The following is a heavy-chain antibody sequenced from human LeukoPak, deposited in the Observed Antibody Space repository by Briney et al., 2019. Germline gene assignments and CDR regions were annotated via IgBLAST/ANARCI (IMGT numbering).Heavy chain of an antibody. D-gene: IGHD1-26*01. J-gene: IGHJ4*02. CDR1: GFTFDDYA. CDR3: ASRIVGATTSFYFDY. Sequence: GGSLRLSCAASGFTFDDYAMHWVRQAPGKGLEWVSGISWNSGSIGYADSVKGRFTISRDNAKNSLYLQMNSLRAEDTAVYYCASRIVGATTSFYFDYWGQGTLVTVSS. CDR2: ISWNSGSI. V-gene: IGHV3-9*01.